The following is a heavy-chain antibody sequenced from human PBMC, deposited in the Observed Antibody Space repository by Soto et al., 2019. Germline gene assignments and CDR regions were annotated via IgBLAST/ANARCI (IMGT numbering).Heavy chain of an antibody. Sequence: GGALRLSCADSVFTFSSFAMIWVRQAPGKGLEWVSAISSNGDNTYYADSVKGRFTISRDNSRNTLYLQMNSLRAEDTAVYYCAKAPMLYSSSPGVGYWGQGTLVTVSS. J-gene: IGHJ4*02. CDR3: AKAPMLYSSSPGVGY. CDR1: VFTFSSFA. CDR2: ISSNGDNT. V-gene: IGHV3-23*01. D-gene: IGHD6-6*01.